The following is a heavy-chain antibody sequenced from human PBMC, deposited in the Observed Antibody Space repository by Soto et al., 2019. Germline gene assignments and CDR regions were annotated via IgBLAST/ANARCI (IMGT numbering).Heavy chain of an antibody. J-gene: IGHJ4*02. Sequence: PGGSLRLSCAASGFTFSSYWMHWVRQAPGKGLVWVSGISSDGSSTSYADSVKGRFTISRDNAKNSLYLQMNSLRAEDTAFYYCVKDNGLGVIPVFYYFGYWGQGTLVTVSS. CDR1: GFTFSSYW. CDR3: VKDNGLGVIPVFYYFGY. CDR2: ISSDGSST. D-gene: IGHD3-16*02. V-gene: IGHV3-74*01.